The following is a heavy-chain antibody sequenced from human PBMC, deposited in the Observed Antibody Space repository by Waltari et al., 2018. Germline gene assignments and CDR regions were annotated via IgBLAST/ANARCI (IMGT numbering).Heavy chain of an antibody. CDR2: SIPLMDMT. CDR3: ATRSKNWADLDY. Sequence: QVPLVQSGAEVKTPGSSVKVSCNPSGGSFSSFTFSWLRQAPGQRPEWMGRSIPLMDMTNLAPKFQARITLIADQSTNTAFMELGSLTSEDTAIYYCATRSKNWADLDYWGQVTLVTVSS. CDR1: GGSFSSFT. D-gene: IGHD7-27*01. V-gene: IGHV1-69*02. J-gene: IGHJ4*02.